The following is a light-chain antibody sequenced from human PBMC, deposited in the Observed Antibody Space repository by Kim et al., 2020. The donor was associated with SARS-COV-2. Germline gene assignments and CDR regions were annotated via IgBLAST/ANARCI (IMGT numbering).Light chain of an antibody. CDR2: DND. Sequence: QSILTQPPSVSAAPGQKVTISCSGSSANIGTNFISWFQQVPGTAPKLLIFDNDKRPSGIPDRFSGSKSGTSATLVITGLQTGDEADYYCGTWDTSLSVALFGGGTQLTVL. CDR3: GTWDTSLSVAL. V-gene: IGLV1-51*01. CDR1: SANIGTNF. J-gene: IGLJ2*01.